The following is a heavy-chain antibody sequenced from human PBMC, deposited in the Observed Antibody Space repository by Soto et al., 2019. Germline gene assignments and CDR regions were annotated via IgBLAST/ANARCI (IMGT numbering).Heavy chain of an antibody. D-gene: IGHD4-17*01. CDR3: ARESPSYGDTTPNWFAP. Sequence: PSETLSLTCTVSGGSISSGDYYWSWIRQPPGKGLEWIGYIYYSGSTYYNPSLKSRVTISVDTYKNQFSLKLSSVTAADTAVYYCARESPSYGDTTPNWFAPWGQGTLVTVSS. V-gene: IGHV4-30-4*01. CDR1: GGSISSGDYY. CDR2: IYYSGST. J-gene: IGHJ5*02.